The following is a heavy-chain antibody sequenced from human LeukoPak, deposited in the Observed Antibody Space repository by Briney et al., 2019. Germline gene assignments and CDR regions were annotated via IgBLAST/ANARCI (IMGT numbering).Heavy chain of an antibody. Sequence: PGGSLRLSCAASGFTVSSNYMSWVRQAPGKGLEWVSVIYSGGSTYYADSVKGRFTISRDNSKNTLYLQMNSLRAEDTAVYYCARDRRQGSSWSFFDYWGQGTLVTVSS. CDR2: IYSGGST. CDR1: GFTVSSNY. J-gene: IGHJ4*02. D-gene: IGHD6-13*01. V-gene: IGHV3-53*01. CDR3: ARDRRQGSSWSFFDY.